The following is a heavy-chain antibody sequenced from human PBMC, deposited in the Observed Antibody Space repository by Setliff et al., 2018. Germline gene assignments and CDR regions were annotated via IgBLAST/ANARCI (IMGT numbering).Heavy chain of an antibody. CDR1: GGTFSTFG. CDR2: IHPSDGSP. Sequence: ASVKVSCKTSGGTFSTFGIHWVRQAPGQGLVWMGMIHPSDGSPGYAQKFQDRVTMIRDTSTSTVYMELSSLRPDDTAVYYCVRNLPRLVGATGPYFHHWGQGTLVTVSS. V-gene: IGHV1-46*01. J-gene: IGHJ1*01. D-gene: IGHD1-26*01. CDR3: VRNLPRLVGATGPYFHH.